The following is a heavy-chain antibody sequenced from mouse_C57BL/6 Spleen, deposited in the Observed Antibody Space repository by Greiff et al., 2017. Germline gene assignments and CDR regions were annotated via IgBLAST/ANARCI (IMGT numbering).Heavy chain of an antibody. CDR1: GYTFTDYN. J-gene: IGHJ4*01. D-gene: IGHD2-4*01. CDR3: ARGGLIYYDYDGDLDY. V-gene: IGHV1-18*01. CDR2: INPNNGGT. Sequence: EVKLVESGPELVKPGASVKIPCKASGYTFTDYNMDWVKQSHGKSLEWIGDINPNNGGTIYNQKFKVKATLTVDKSSSTAYMELRSLTSEDTAVFYCARGGLIYYDYDGDLDYWGQGTSVTVSS.